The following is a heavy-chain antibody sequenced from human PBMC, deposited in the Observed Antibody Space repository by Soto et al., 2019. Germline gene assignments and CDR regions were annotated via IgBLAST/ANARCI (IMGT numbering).Heavy chain of an antibody. CDR1: GGSISSSSYY. D-gene: IGHD3-10*01. J-gene: IGHJ4*02. CDR3: ARNLESGSFPYYFDY. CDR2: IYYSGST. V-gene: IGHV4-39*01. Sequence: QLQLQESGPGLVKPSETLSLTCTVSGGSISSSSYYWGWIRQPPGKGLEWIGSIYYSGSTYYNPSLKSRVTISVDTSKNQFSLKLSSVTAADTAVYYCARNLESGSFPYYFDYWGQGTLVTVSS.